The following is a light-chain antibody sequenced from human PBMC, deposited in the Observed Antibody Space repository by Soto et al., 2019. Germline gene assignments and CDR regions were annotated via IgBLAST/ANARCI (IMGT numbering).Light chain of an antibody. CDR3: QSHDSSMSAYV. CDR2: GNS. CDR1: SSNIGAGYD. V-gene: IGLV1-40*01. J-gene: IGLJ1*01. Sequence: QSVLAQPPSVSGAPGQRVTISCTGSSSNIGAGYDVHWYQQLPGTAPKLLISGNSNRPSGVPDRFSGSKSGTSASLAITGLQAEDEADFYCQSHDSSMSAYVFGTGTKGTVL.